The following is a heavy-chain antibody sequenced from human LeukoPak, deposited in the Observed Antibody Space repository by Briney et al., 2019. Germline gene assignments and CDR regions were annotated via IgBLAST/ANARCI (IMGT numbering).Heavy chain of an antibody. V-gene: IGHV4-39*01. CDR2: IYYSGST. Sequence: PSETLSLTCAVSGGSISSNSYYWGWIRQPPGKGLEWIGSIYYSGSTYYNPSLKSRVTISVDTSKNQFSLKLSSVTAADTAVYYCARTLTPLRTGFDYWGQGTLVTVSS. D-gene: IGHD4-11*01. CDR1: GGSISSNSYY. J-gene: IGHJ4*02. CDR3: ARTLTPLRTGFDY.